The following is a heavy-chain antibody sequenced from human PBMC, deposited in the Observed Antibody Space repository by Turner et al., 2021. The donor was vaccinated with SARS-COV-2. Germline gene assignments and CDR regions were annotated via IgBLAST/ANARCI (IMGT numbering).Heavy chain of an antibody. CDR1: FENYP. CDR2: IRVKAYGGAI. D-gene: IGHD3-22*01. CDR3: TIGYRNVYCAMDV. V-gene: IGHV3-49*02. Sequence: FENYPLTWFRQAPGKGLEWLGLIRVKAYGGAIEYAASMKGSVTMSRDDSNSFAYRDILSLKAEDTGSYYCTIGYRNVYCAMDVWGQGTTVTVSS. J-gene: IGHJ6*02.